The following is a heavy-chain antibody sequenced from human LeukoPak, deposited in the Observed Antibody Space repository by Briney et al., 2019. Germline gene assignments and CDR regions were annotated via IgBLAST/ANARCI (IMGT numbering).Heavy chain of an antibody. Sequence: GRSLRLSCAASGFTFTSYGMHWVRQAPGKGLEWVAVIWYDGRNKYYVDSVKGRFTISRDNPKNTVYLQMNSLRAEDTAVYFCAKSQDGGRLFHFDYWGQGTLVTVSS. J-gene: IGHJ4*02. CDR2: IWYDGRNK. V-gene: IGHV3-33*06. CDR3: AKSQDGGRLFHFDY. D-gene: IGHD1-26*01. CDR1: GFTFTSYG.